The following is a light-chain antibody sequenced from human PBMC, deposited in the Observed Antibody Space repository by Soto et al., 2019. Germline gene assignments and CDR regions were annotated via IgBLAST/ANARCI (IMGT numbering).Light chain of an antibody. CDR3: QQYGSSPGT. CDR2: DAS. V-gene: IGKV3-20*01. CDR1: QSVNNNY. Sequence: EIVLTQSPGTLSLSPGERATLSCRASQSVNNNYLGWYQQKPGQAPRLLIYDASNRATGIPDRFSGSGSGTDFTLTISRLEPEDFAMYYCQQYGSSPGTFGQGTKVDLK. J-gene: IGKJ1*01.